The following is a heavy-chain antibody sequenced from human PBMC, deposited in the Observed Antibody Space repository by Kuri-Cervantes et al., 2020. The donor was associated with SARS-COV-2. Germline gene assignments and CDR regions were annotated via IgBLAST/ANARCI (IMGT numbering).Heavy chain of an antibody. CDR3: ARGSAKRYRPSGYYGYYYYYMDV. CDR2: IIPIFGTA. V-gene: IGHV1-8*01. D-gene: IGHD3-3*01. Sequence: ASVKVSCKASGYTFTSYDINWVRQATGQGLEWMGGIIPIFGTANYAQKFQGRVTMTRNTSISTAYMELSSLRSEDTAVYYCARGSAKRYRPSGYYGYYYYYMDVWGKGTTVTVSS. J-gene: IGHJ6*03. CDR1: GYTFTSYD.